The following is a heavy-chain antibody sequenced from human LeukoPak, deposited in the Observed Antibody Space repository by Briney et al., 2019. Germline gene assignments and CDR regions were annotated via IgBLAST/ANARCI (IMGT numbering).Heavy chain of an antibody. CDR3: ARGLVVVPAAIRYYYYYGMDV. CDR2: INPNSGGT. CDR1: GYTFTGYY. J-gene: IGHJ6*02. V-gene: IGHV1-2*06. Sequence: GASVKVSCKASGYTFTGYYMHWVRQAPGQGLEWMGRINPNSGGTNYAQKFQGRVTMTRDTSISTAYMELSRLRSDDTAVYYCARGLVVVPAAIRYYYYYGMDVWGQGTTVTVSS. D-gene: IGHD2-2*02.